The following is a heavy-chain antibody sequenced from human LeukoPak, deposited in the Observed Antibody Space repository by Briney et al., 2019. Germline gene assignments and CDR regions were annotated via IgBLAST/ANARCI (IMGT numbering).Heavy chain of an antibody. J-gene: IGHJ4*02. CDR2: ISYDGSNK. Sequence: GRSLRLSCAASGFTFSSYAMHWVRQAPGKGLEWVAVISYDGSNKYYADSVKGRFTISRDNSKNTLYLQMNSLRAEDTAVYYCARDETSMATITKPDYWGQGTLVTVSS. CDR3: ARDETSMATITKPDY. CDR1: GFTFSSYA. V-gene: IGHV3-30*17. D-gene: IGHD5-24*01.